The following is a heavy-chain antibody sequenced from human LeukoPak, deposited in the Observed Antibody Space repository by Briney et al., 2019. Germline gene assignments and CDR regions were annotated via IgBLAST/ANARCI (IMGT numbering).Heavy chain of an antibody. Sequence: SETLSLTCTVSGGSISSYYWSWIRQPAGKGLEWIGRIYTSGSTNYNPSLKSRVTMSVDTSKNQFFLKLSSVTAADTAVYYCARDYDILTGYYGGDAFDTWGQGTMVTVSS. J-gene: IGHJ3*02. CDR2: IYTSGST. CDR3: ARDYDILTGYYGGDAFDT. CDR1: GGSISSYY. V-gene: IGHV4-4*07. D-gene: IGHD3-9*01.